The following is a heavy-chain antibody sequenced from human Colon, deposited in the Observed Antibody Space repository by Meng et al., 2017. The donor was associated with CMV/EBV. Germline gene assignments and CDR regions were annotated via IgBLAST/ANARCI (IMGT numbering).Heavy chain of an antibody. CDR1: EFTFSNYK. J-gene: IGHJ6*02. V-gene: IGHV3-48*03. D-gene: IGHD4-11*01. CDR2: INSRGSTI. Sequence: GESLKISCAASEFTFSNYKMNWVRQAPGKGLEWTSYINSRGSTIYYADSVKGRFTISRDNAKNSLYLQMNNLRADDTGVYYCARDLSGSYSSPYYSYYGMDVWGQGTTVTVSS. CDR3: ARDLSGSYSSPYYSYYGMDV.